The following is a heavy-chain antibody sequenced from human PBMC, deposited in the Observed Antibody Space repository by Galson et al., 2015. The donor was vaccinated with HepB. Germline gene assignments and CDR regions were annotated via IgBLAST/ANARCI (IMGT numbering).Heavy chain of an antibody. D-gene: IGHD3-16*01. J-gene: IGHJ2*01. Sequence: SLRLSCAASGFTVSSNYMNWVRQAPGKGLEWVSVIYSGGTTYYVDSVKGRFTISRDNSKNTLYLQMNSLRAEDTALYYCAREMITFGPRSWYFDLWGRGTLVTVSS. CDR3: AREMITFGPRSWYFDL. CDR1: GFTVSSNY. V-gene: IGHV3-53*01. CDR2: IYSGGTT.